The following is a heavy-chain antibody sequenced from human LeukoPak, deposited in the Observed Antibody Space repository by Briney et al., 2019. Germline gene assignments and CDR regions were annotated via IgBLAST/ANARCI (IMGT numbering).Heavy chain of an antibody. CDR2: MNPNSGNT. D-gene: IGHD6-13*01. CDR3: ARFIAAENDAFDI. V-gene: IGHV1-8*03. CDR1: GYTFTGYY. J-gene: IGHJ3*02. Sequence: GASVKVSCKASGYTFTGYYMHWVRQAPGQGLEWMGWMNPNSGNTGYAQKFQGRVTITRNTSISTAYMELSSLRSEDTAVYYCARFIAAENDAFDIWGQGTMATVSS.